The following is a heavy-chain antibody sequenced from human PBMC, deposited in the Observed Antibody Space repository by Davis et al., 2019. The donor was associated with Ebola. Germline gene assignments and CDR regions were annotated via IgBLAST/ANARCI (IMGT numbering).Heavy chain of an antibody. Sequence: GESLKISCAASGFTFSSYAMHWVRQAPGKGLEWVAFIRYDGSNKYYADSVKGRFTISRDNSKNTLYLQMNSLRAEDTAVYYCARQTMVWYYFDYWGQGTLVTVSS. CDR1: GFTFSSYA. V-gene: IGHV3-30*02. D-gene: IGHD3-10*01. CDR3: ARQTMVWYYFDY. CDR2: IRYDGSNK. J-gene: IGHJ4*02.